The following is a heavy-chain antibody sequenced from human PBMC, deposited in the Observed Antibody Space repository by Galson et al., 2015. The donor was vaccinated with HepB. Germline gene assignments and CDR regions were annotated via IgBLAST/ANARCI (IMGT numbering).Heavy chain of an antibody. CDR3: TKDLSH. CDR1: GFTFSSAW. CDR2: IRSNAAGGTT. Sequence: SLRLSCAASGFTFSSAWMSWVRQAPGKGLEYIGRIRSNAAGGTTAYAAPVKGRFTISRDDSRNTLFLQMDSLKTEDTALYYCTKDLSHWGQGTLVTVSS. J-gene: IGHJ4*02. V-gene: IGHV3-15*01.